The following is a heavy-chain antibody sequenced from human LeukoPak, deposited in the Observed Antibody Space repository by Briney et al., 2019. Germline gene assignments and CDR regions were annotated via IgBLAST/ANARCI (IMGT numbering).Heavy chain of an antibody. Sequence: PGGSLRLSCAASGFTFSSYEMNWVRQAPGNGLEWVSYISSSGSTIYYADSVKGRFTISRDNAKNSLYLQMNSLRAEDTAVYYCARDLRIGRSGSYYKYGMDVWGQGTTVTVSS. CDR3: ARDLRIGRSGSYYKYGMDV. J-gene: IGHJ6*02. D-gene: IGHD3-10*01. V-gene: IGHV3-48*03. CDR1: GFTFSSYE. CDR2: ISSSGSTI.